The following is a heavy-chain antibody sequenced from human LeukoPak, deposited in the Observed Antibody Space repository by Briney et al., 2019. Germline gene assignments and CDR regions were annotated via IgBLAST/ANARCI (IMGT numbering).Heavy chain of an antibody. J-gene: IGHJ3*02. CDR1: GGSFSDYY. CDR2: IYTSGST. CDR3: ARVSEVGATLDAFDI. V-gene: IGHV4-59*10. Sequence: PSETLSLTCAVYGGSFSDYYWSWIRQPPGKGLEWIGRIYTSGSTNYNPSLKSRVTMSVDTSKNQFSLKLSSVTAADTAVYYCARVSEVGATLDAFDIWGQGTMVTVSS. D-gene: IGHD1-26*01.